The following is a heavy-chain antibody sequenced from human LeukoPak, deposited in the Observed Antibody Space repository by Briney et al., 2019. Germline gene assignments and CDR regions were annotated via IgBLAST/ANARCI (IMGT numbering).Heavy chain of an antibody. CDR1: GFTFSSYW. J-gene: IGHJ6*03. V-gene: IGHV3-7*01. Sequence: GGSLRLSCAASGFTFSSYWMSWVRQAPGKGLEWVANIQQDGSEKYYVDSVKGRFTIFRDNAKNSVYLQMNSLRAEDTAVYYRARFGYSHGYGWGGGYYYYYMDVWGKGTTVTVSS. CDR2: IQQDGSEK. CDR3: ARFGYSHGYGWGGGYYYYYMDV. D-gene: IGHD5-18*01.